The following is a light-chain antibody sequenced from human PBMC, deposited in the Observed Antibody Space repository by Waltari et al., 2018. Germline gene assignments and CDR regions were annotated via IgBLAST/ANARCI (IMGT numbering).Light chain of an antibody. CDR3: CSYAGSSTHVL. CDR2: DVS. CDR1: SSDAGGSNY. V-gene: IGLV2-23*02. Sequence: SALTQPASVSGSPGQSITLSCTGTSSDAGGSNYVSWYQQSPGKAPKLMIYDVSKRPSGVSNRFSGSKSGNTASLTISGLQAEDEADYYCCSYAGSSTHVLFGGGTKLTVL. J-gene: IGLJ2*01.